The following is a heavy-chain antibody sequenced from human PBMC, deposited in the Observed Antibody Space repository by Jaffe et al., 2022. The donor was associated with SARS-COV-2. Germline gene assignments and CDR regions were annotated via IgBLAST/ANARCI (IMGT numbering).Heavy chain of an antibody. D-gene: IGHD5-12*01. CDR2: IYWDDDK. V-gene: IGHV2-5*02. CDR1: GFSLSTSGVG. CDR3: AHSRRYSGYDISYYMDV. J-gene: IGHJ6*03. Sequence: QITLKESGPTLVKPTQTLTLTCTFSGFSLSTSGVGVGWIRQPPGKALEWLALIYWDDDKRYSPSLKSRLTITKDTSKNQVVLTMTNMDPVDTATYYCAHSRRYSGYDISYYMDVWGKGTTVTVSS.